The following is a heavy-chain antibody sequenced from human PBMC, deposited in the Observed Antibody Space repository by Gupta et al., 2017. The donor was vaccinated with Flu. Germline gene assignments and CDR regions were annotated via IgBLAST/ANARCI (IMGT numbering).Heavy chain of an antibody. D-gene: IGHD5-24*01. V-gene: IGHV3-7*01. J-gene: IGHJ4*02. CDR3: ARNRGWQQFDY. CDR2: IAADDSVK. Sequence: EEPLVESGGGLVQPGGSLRLSCVVSGFTFRSYWMDWVRQAPGKGLEWVANIAADDSVKNYADSVKGRFTISRDDAKNSLYLQMNSLRAEDTAVYYCARNRGWQQFDYWGQGALVTVSS. CDR1: GFTFRSYW.